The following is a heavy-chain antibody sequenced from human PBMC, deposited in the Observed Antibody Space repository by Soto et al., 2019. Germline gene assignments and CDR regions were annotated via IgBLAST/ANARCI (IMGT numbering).Heavy chain of an antibody. CDR3: ARCIQGDYYYGMDV. CDR1: GYTFYSHS. V-gene: IGHV1-18*01. J-gene: IGHJ6*02. Sequence: QAQLVQSGAEVRKPGASVKVSCKASGYTFYSHSISWVRQAPGQGLEWMGRINADYGNTQYAQKFRGRVTMTTDTSTTTVCMELTNLRSDDTAVYYCARCIQGDYYYGMDVWGQGTTVTVSS. D-gene: IGHD5-18*01. CDR2: INADYGNT.